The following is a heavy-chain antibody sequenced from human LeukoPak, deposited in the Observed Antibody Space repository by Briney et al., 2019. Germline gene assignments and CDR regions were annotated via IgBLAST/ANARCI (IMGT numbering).Heavy chain of an antibody. CDR1: GFTFSSYA. CDR2: ISGSGGST. CDR3: AKCRGAYYYDSGYYYMDV. V-gene: IGHV3-23*01. D-gene: IGHD3-22*01. Sequence: GGSLRLSCAASGFTFSSYAMSWVRQAPGKGLEWVSAISGSGGSTYYADSVKGRFTISRDNSKNTLYLQMNSLRAEDTAVYYCAKCRGAYYYDSGYYYMDVWGKGTTVTVSS. J-gene: IGHJ6*03.